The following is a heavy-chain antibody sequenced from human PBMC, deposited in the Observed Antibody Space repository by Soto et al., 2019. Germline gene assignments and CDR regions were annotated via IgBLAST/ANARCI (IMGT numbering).Heavy chain of an antibody. CDR2: IYETGRT. D-gene: IGHD2-2*01. Sequence: XATLSLVCSAFGGSNNRRPYSWEGIHQSPGKELEWIGSIYETGRTNHNPLLKSRVTMTVDTSRNQFSPKLSSVIAADTAVYYCARHGGFCTTTRCHECFQHRGQGALVTVS. V-gene: IGHV4-39*01. J-gene: IGHJ1*01. CDR3: ARHGGFCTTTRCHECFQH. CDR1: GGSNNRRPYS.